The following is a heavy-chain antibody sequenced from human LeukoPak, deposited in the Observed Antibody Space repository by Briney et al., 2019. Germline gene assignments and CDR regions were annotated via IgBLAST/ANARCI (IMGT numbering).Heavy chain of an antibody. CDR3: ARDRDSSWYFDL. CDR2: IYYSGST. CDR1: GGSISSSSYY. V-gene: IGHV4-39*07. J-gene: IGHJ2*01. Sequence: SETLSLTCTVSGGSISSSSYYWGWIRQPPGKGLEWIGSIYYSGSTYYNPSLKSRVTISVDTSKNQFSLKLSSVTAADTAVYYCARDRDSSWYFDLWGRGTLVTVSS. D-gene: IGHD6-13*01.